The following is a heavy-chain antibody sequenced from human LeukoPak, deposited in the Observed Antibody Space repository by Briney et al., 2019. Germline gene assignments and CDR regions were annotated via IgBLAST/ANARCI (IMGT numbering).Heavy chain of an antibody. D-gene: IGHD2-21*01. CDR2: INSDGSST. CDR3: AREVIR. CDR1: GFTFRSYW. J-gene: IGHJ4*02. V-gene: IGHV3-74*01. Sequence: PGGSLRLSCAASGFTFRSYWMHWVRQAPGKGLVWVSRINSDGSSTNYADSVKGLFTLSRDNAKSTMSQQMNSLRAEATAVYYCAREVIRGGQGTLVSVSS.